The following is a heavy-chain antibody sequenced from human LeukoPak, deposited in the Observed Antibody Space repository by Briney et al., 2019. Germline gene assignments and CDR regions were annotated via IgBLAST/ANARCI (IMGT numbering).Heavy chain of an antibody. J-gene: IGHJ3*02. D-gene: IGHD5-18*01. CDR3: ARDAPGYGHAFDI. V-gene: IGHV1-69*05. Sequence: GASVKVSCKASGGTFSSYAISWVRQAPGQGLEWMGGIIPIFGTANYAQKFQGRVTITTDESTSTAYMELSSLRSEDTAVYYCARDAPGYGHAFDIWGQGTMVTVSS. CDR2: IIPIFGTA. CDR1: GGTFSSYA.